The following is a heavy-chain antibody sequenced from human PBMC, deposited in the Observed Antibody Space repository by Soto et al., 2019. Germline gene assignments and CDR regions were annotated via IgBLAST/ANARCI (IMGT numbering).Heavy chain of an antibody. CDR1: GAAISSGGNY. Sequence: QVQLQESGPGLLKASQTLSLTCTVSGAAISSGGNYWSWIRQRPGKGLEWIGYIYHMGTSYYSPSLQSRAAISVDTSINEFSLHLASVTAADTAIYYCATAKYAYICGSSVVGPYFDNWGQGALVTVSS. CDR3: ATAKYAYICGSSVVGPYFDN. J-gene: IGHJ4*02. CDR2: IYHMGTS. V-gene: IGHV4-31*03. D-gene: IGHD3-16*01.